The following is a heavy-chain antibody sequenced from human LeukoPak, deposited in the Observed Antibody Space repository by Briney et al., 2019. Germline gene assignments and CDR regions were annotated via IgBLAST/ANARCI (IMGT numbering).Heavy chain of an antibody. V-gene: IGHV1-46*01. D-gene: IGHD6-19*01. CDR2: INPSGGST. J-gene: IGHJ4*02. CDR1: GYTFTDYY. Sequence: EASVKVSCKASGYTFTDYYMHWVRQAPGQGLEWMGIINPSGGSTSSPQKFQGRVTMTRDTSTTTAYMELSSLRSEDTAVYFCARDGVAGTYYFDYWGQGTLVTVSS. CDR3: ARDGVAGTYYFDY.